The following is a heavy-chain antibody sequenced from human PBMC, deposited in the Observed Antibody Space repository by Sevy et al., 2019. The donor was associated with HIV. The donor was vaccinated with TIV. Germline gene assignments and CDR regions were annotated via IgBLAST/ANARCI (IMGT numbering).Heavy chain of an antibody. J-gene: IGHJ6*02. V-gene: IGHV3-9*01. CDR1: GFNFADYA. D-gene: IGHD6-6*01. Sequence: GGSLRLSCAASGFNFADYAMHWVRQAPGKGLEWVSGITWHSCNIGYADSVKGRFTISRDNAKTSLYLQMNSLRTEDTALYYCARSRASYYGMDVWGQGTTVTVSS. CDR3: ARSRASYYGMDV. CDR2: ITWHSCNI.